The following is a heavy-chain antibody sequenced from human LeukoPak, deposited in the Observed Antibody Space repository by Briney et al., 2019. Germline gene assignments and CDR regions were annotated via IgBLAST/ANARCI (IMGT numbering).Heavy chain of an antibody. CDR1: GFTFSSFW. CDR2: IKQDGSNK. CDR3: ARGYSYGSDYYYGMDV. V-gene: IGHV3-7*05. Sequence: GGSLRLSCAASGFTFSSFWMSWVRQAPGKGLEWVANIKQDGSNKYYVDSVKGRFTISRGNAKNSLYLQMNSLRAEDTAVYYCARGYSYGSDYYYGMDVWGQGTTVTVSS. J-gene: IGHJ6*02. D-gene: IGHD5-18*01.